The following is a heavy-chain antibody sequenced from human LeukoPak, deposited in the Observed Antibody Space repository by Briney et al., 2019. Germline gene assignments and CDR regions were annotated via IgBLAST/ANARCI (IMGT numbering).Heavy chain of an antibody. Sequence: SQTLSLTCTVSGGSISSGSYYWSWIRQPAGKGLEWIGRIYTSGSTNYNPSLKSRVTISVDTSKNQFSLKLSSVTAADTAVYYCARDSERYLGAFDIWGQGTMVTVSS. V-gene: IGHV4-61*02. CDR1: GGSISSGSYY. D-gene: IGHD1-1*01. CDR3: ARDSERYLGAFDI. CDR2: IYTSGST. J-gene: IGHJ3*02.